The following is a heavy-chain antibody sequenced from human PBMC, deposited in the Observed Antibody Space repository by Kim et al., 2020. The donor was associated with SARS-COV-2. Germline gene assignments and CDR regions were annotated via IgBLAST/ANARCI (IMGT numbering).Heavy chain of an antibody. J-gene: IGHJ3*02. Sequence: GGSLRLSCTASGFTFGDYAMSWVRQAPGKGLEWVGFIRSKAYGGTTEYAASVKGRFTISRDDSKSIAYLQMNSLKTEDTAVYYCTRDYDILASGAFDIWGQGTMVTVSS. CDR1: GFTFGDYA. CDR2: IRSKAYGGTT. V-gene: IGHV3-49*04. D-gene: IGHD3-9*01. CDR3: TRDYDILASGAFDI.